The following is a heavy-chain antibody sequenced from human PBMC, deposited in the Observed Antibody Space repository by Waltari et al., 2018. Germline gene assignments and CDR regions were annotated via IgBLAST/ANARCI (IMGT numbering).Heavy chain of an antibody. Sequence: EVQLVQSGAEVKKPGESLKISCKGSGYSFTSYWIGGVRQMPGKGLEWMGIIYPGYSDTRSSPTFQGQVTISADKSISTAYLHWSSLKASDTAMYYCARLGFMTTHAFDIWGQGTMVTVSS. J-gene: IGHJ3*02. V-gene: IGHV5-51*03. CDR1: GYSFTSYW. CDR3: ARLGFMTTHAFDI. D-gene: IGHD4-17*01. CDR2: IYPGYSDT.